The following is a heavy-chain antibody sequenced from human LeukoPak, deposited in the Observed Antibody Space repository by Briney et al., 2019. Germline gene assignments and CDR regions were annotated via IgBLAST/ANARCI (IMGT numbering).Heavy chain of an antibody. CDR3: AKDYYYDSSGYYSHFDY. J-gene: IGHJ4*02. V-gene: IGHV3-23*01. CDR2: ISGSGYST. CDR1: GFTFSSYA. D-gene: IGHD3-22*01. Sequence: GGSLRLSCAAFGFTFSSYAMSWVRQAPGKGLEWVSAISGSGYSTYYADSVKGRFTISRDNSKNTLYLQMNSLRAEDTAVYYCAKDYYYDSSGYYSHFDYWGQGTLVTVSS.